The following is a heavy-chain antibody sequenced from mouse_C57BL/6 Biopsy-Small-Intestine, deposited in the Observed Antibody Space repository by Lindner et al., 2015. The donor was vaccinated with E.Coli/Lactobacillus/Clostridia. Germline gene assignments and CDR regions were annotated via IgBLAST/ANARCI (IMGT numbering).Heavy chain of an antibody. CDR2: IMPIFNKP. Sequence: SVKVSCKSSGGSFRSYAVSWVRQAPGQGLEWMGGIMPIFNKPSFAPKFQGRVTFTADESTSTAYVELSRLTSDDTAVYYCAKRVGWVSVPVVPDDPYYYGMDVWGQGTTVTVSS. J-gene: IGHJ1*01. CDR3: AKRVGWVSVPVVPDDPYYYGMDV. V-gene: IGHV1-81*01. CDR1: GGSFRSYA. D-gene: IGHD2-1*01.